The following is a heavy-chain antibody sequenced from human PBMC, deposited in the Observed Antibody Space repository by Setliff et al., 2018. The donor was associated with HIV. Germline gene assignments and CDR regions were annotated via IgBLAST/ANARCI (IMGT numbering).Heavy chain of an antibody. Sequence: GESLKISCKGSGYSFTSYWIGWVRQMPGKGLEWMGIIYPGDSHVRYSPSLQGQVTISADKSITTAYVQWSSLKASDTAMYYCATWTRAETSENFQHWGQGTLVTVSS. D-gene: IGHD4-17*01. CDR2: IYPGDSHV. CDR3: ATWTRAETSENFQH. J-gene: IGHJ1*01. CDR1: GYSFTSYW. V-gene: IGHV5-51*01.